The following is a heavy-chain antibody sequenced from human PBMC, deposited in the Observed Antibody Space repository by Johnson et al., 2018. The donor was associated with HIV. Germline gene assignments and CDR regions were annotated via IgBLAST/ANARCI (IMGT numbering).Heavy chain of an antibody. CDR3: ASLRDAFDI. J-gene: IGHJ3*02. CDR1: GLKFYNAW. CDR2: LKRGVDGGTT. V-gene: IGHV3-15*05. Sequence: MLLVESGGGLVTPGGSLRISCSASGLKFYNAWMTWVRQAPGKGLECVGHLKRGVDGGTTDYSAPVKGRFTTSRDNAKNTLFLQMNSLRAEDTAVYYCASLRDAFDIWGQGTMVTVSS.